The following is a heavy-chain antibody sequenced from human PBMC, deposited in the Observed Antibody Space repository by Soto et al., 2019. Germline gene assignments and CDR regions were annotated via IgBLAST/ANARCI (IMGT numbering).Heavy chain of an antibody. V-gene: IGHV1-69*01. Sequence: QVQLVQSGAEVKKPGSSVKVSCKASGGTFSSYAISWVRQAPGQGLEWMGGIIPIFGTANYAQNFQGRVTITADESTSTAYMELSSLRSEDTAVYYCARPPLIAAAATYYFDNWGQGTLVTVSS. CDR1: GGTFSSYA. CDR3: ARPPLIAAAATYYFDN. J-gene: IGHJ4*02. D-gene: IGHD6-13*01. CDR2: IIPIFGTA.